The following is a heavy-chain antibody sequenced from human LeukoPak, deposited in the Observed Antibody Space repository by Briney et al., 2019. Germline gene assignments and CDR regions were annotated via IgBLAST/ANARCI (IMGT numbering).Heavy chain of an antibody. V-gene: IGHV4-59*12. D-gene: IGHD2-2*01. CDR1: GGSISSYY. CDR3: AREEPIVVVPAAVFDY. CDR2: IYYSGST. J-gene: IGHJ4*02. Sequence: SETLSLTCTVSGGSISSYYWSWIRQPPGKGLEWIGYIYYSGSTNYNPSLKSRVTISVDTSKNQFSLKLSSVTAADTAVYYCAREEPIVVVPAAVFDYWGQGTLVTVSS.